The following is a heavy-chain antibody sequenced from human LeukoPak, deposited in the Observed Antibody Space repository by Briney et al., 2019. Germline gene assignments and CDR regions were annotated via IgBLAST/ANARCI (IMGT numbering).Heavy chain of an antibody. CDR1: GFTFSNYF. V-gene: IGHV3-7*01. CDR3: ATYLRNTAAGYYYFEY. J-gene: IGHJ4*02. D-gene: IGHD6-13*01. Sequence: QPGESLRLSCAASGFTFSNYFMSWIRQAPGKGLEWVANIKQDGGEIYYVDSVKGRFTISRDNAKNTVSLQMNSLRAEDTAIYYCATYLRNTAAGYYYFEYWGQGTLVTVSS. CDR2: IKQDGGEI.